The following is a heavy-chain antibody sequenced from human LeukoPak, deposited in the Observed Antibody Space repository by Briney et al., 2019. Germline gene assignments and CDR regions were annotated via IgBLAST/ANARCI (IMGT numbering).Heavy chain of an antibody. J-gene: IGHJ4*02. CDR3: ARFNCGSDCYTDY. D-gene: IGHD2-21*02. CDR1: GYTFTNYY. V-gene: IGHV1-46*01. CDR2: INPSGGSA. Sequence: ASVKVSCKASGYTFTNYYIHWVRQAPGQGLEWMGIINPSGGSAAYAQRFQGRVTMARDTSTSTVYMELSSLRSEDTAVYYCARFNCGSDCYTDYWGQGTLVTVSS.